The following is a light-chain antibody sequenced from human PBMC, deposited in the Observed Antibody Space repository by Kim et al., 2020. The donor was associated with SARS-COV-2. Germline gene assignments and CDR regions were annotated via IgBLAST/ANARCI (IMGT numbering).Light chain of an antibody. V-gene: IGLV3-19*01. CDR2: GTD. Sequence: LGQTVTITCQGDSLRRSYVSWYQQKPGQAPIVVLYGTDIRPSGIPDRFSGSSSGNTASLTITGAQAEDGADYYCCSRDNSDNPVIFGGGTKLTVL. CDR3: CSRDNSDNPVI. J-gene: IGLJ2*01. CDR1: SLRRSY.